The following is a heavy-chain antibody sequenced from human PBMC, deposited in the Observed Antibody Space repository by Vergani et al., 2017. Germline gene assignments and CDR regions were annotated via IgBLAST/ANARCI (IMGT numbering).Heavy chain of an antibody. CDR3: ASDPPKVVVADGEGY. Sequence: QVQLVQSGPEVKKPGSSVKVSCKASGGTFSSYAISWVRQAPGQGLEWMGGIIPIFGTATYATKFQGRVKITTDESTSTAYMEWSSLRSEDTAVYYCASDPPKVVVADGEGYWGQGTLVTVSS. CDR2: IIPIFGTA. J-gene: IGHJ4*02. D-gene: IGHD2-15*01. CDR1: GGTFSSYA. V-gene: IGHV1-69*01.